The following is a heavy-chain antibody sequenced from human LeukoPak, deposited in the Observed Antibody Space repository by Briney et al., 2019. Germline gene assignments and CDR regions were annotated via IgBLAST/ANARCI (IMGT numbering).Heavy chain of an antibody. D-gene: IGHD3-10*01. CDR2: IYYSGST. Sequence: SETLSLTCTVSGGSISSSSYYWGWIRQPPGKGLEWIGSIYYSGSTYYNPSLKSRVTISVDTSKNQFSLNLSSVTAADTAVYYCARRVLLWFGEFQYYYYYMDVWAKGPRSPSP. CDR1: GGSISSSSYY. J-gene: IGHJ6*03. CDR3: ARRVLLWFGEFQYYYYYMDV. V-gene: IGHV4-39*01.